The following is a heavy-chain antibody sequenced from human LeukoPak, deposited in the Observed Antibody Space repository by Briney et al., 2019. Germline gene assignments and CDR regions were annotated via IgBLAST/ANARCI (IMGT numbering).Heavy chain of an antibody. CDR2: ISYDGSNK. CDR1: GFTFSSYG. CDR3: AKGFTLTGYYTRWYFDY. J-gene: IGHJ4*02. Sequence: GGSLRLSCAASGFTFSSYGMHWVRQAPGKGLEWVAVISYDGSNKYYADSVKGRFTISRDNAKNSLYLQMNSLRAEDTALYYCAKGFTLTGYYTRWYFDYWGQGTLVTVSS. D-gene: IGHD3-9*01. V-gene: IGHV3-30*18.